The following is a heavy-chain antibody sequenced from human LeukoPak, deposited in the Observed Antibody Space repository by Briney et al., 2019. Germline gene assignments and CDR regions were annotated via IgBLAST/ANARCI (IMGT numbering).Heavy chain of an antibody. V-gene: IGHV3-7*01. CDR3: ARESRYDFWSGYPRDY. D-gene: IGHD3-3*01. CDR2: IKQDGSEK. CDR1: GFTFSSYW. Sequence: GGSLRLSCAASGFTFSSYWMSWVRQAPGKGLEWVANIKQDGSEKYYVDSVKGRFTISRDNAKNSLYLQMNSLRAEDTAVYYCARESRYDFWSGYPRDYWGQGTLVTVSS. J-gene: IGHJ4*02.